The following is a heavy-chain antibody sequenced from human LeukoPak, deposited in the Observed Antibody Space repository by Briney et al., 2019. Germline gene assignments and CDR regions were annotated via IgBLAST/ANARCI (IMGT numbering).Heavy chain of an antibody. V-gene: IGHV1-8*01. D-gene: IGHD6-13*01. CDR1: GYTFTRYD. Sequence: ASVKACYTPSGYTFTRYDIKWVRQATGQRLEWRGWMNPNSGNTGYAQKFQGRVTMTRNASISTAYMELSSLRSEDTAVYYCARTHPSGSSWSDYWGQGTLVTVSS. CDR2: MNPNSGNT. J-gene: IGHJ4*02. CDR3: ARTHPSGSSWSDY.